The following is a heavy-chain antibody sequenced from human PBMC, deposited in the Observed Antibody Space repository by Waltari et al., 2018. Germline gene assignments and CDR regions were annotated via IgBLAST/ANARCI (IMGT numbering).Heavy chain of an antibody. CDR1: GYSISSGYY. Sequence: QVQLQESVPGLVKPSETLSLTCAVSGYSISSGYYWGWIRQPPGKGLEWIGSIYHSGSTYYNPSLKSRVTISVDTSKNQFSLKLSSVTAADTAVYYCARSLNYDFWSGPSPWGQGTLVTVSS. D-gene: IGHD3-3*01. CDR2: IYHSGST. J-gene: IGHJ5*02. V-gene: IGHV4-38-2*01. CDR3: ARSLNYDFWSGPSP.